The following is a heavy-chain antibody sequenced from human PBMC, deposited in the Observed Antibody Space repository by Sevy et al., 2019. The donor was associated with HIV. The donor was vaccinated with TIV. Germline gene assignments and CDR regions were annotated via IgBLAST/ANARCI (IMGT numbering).Heavy chain of an antibody. CDR3: ARGGDFNDRSAKRDFDY. J-gene: IGHJ4*02. CDR1: GFTFSNYG. CDR2: IWNVGSNK. Sequence: GGSLRLSCAASGFTFSNYGMHWVRQAPGKGLEWVAVIWNVGSNKYYADSVKGRFTISRDNSKNTLYLQMNSLRVEDTAVYFCARGGDFNDRSAKRDFDYWGQRTLVTVSS. D-gene: IGHD3-22*01. V-gene: IGHV3-33*01.